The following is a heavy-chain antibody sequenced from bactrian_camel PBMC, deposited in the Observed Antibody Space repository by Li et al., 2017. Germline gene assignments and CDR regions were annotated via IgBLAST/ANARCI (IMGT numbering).Heavy chain of an antibody. CDR1: PSDYRSYC. Sequence: HVQLVESGGGSEQAGGSLRLSCAASPSDYRSYCMSWFRQVPGKERERVATIGSDGSTTTTYADSVKGRFTISTDNAKNTLDLQMNSLRPEDTDMYYCAASTANDHGCWKRETGEYEYWGQGTQVTVS. D-gene: IGHD1*01. CDR3: AASTANDHGCWKRETGEYEY. CDR2: IGSDGSTTT. J-gene: IGHJ4*01. V-gene: IGHV3S26*01.